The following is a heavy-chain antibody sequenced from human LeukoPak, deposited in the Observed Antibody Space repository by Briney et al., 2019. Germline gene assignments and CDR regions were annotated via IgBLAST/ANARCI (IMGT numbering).Heavy chain of an antibody. CDR2: IYSGGST. Sequence: GGSLRLSCGASGFTVSSNYMSWVRQAPGKGLEWVSVIYSGGSTYYADSVKGRFTISRDNSKNTLYLQMNSLRAEDTAVYYCARAFDVPAAYDYWGQGTLVAVSS. D-gene: IGHD2-2*01. J-gene: IGHJ4*02. CDR1: GFTVSSNY. V-gene: IGHV3-66*02. CDR3: ARAFDVPAAYDY.